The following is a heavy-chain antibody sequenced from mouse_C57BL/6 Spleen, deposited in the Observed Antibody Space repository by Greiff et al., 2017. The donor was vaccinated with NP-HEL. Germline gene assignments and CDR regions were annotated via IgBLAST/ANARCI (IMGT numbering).Heavy chain of an antibody. CDR1: GYTFTSYW. V-gene: IGHV1-69*01. CDR3: ARSITTVVARYFDV. Sequence: QVQLQQPGAELVMPGASVKLSCKASGYTFTSYWMHWVKQRPGQGLEWIGEIDPSDSYTNYNQKFKGKSTLTVDKSSSTAYMQLSSLTSEDSAVYYCARSITTVVARYFDVWGTGTTVTVSS. J-gene: IGHJ1*03. D-gene: IGHD1-1*01. CDR2: IDPSDSYT.